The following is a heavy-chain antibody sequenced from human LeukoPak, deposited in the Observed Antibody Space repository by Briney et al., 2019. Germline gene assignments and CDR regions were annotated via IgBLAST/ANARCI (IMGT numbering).Heavy chain of an antibody. J-gene: IGHJ5*02. CDR2: IWYDGSNK. V-gene: IGHV3-33*06. CDR3: AKDIVVVPAAGDWFDP. D-gene: IGHD2-2*01. CDR1: GFTFSSYG. Sequence: HPGRSLRLSCAASGFTFSSYGMHWVRQAPGKGLEWVAVIWYDGSNKYYADSVRGRFTISRDNSKNTLYLQMNSLRAEDTAVYYCAKDIVVVPAAGDWFDPWGQGTLVTVSS.